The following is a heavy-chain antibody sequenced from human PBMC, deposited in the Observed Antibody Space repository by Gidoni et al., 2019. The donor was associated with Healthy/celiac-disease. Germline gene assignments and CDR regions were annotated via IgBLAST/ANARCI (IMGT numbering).Heavy chain of an antibody. J-gene: IGHJ4*02. Sequence: QVQLQESGPGLVKPSQTLSLTCTVSGGSINRGGYYWSWIRQHPGKGLEWIGYIYYSGSTYYNPSLKSRVTISVDTSKDQFSLKLSSVTAADTAVYYCAREAQGEMATITVDYWGQGTLVTVSS. CDR2: IYYSGST. CDR3: AREAQGEMATITVDY. D-gene: IGHD5-12*01. CDR1: GGSINRGGYY. V-gene: IGHV4-31*03.